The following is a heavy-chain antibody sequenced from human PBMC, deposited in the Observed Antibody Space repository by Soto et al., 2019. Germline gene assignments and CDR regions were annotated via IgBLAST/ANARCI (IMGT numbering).Heavy chain of an antibody. V-gene: IGHV4-4*02. J-gene: IGHJ3*02. CDR3: ARGTYYYDSSGYPRSAFDI. Sequence: PSETLSLTCALSGGSISSSNWWSWVRQPPGKGLEWIGEIYHSGSTNYNPSLKSRVTISVDKSKNQFSLKLSSVTAADTAVYYCARGTYYYDSSGYPRSAFDIWGQGTMVT. CDR1: GGSISSSNW. CDR2: IYHSGST. D-gene: IGHD3-22*01.